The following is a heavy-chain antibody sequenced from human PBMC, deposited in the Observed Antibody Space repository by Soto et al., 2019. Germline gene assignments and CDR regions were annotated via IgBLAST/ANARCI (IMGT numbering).Heavy chain of an antibody. CDR2: INPSGGST. CDR1: GYTFTSYY. CDR3: ARDSIVTYYDFWSGPDFSYYYYYGMDV. D-gene: IGHD3-3*01. V-gene: IGHV1-46*01. Sequence: VASVKVSCKAAGYTFTSYYMHWVRQAPGQGLEWMGIINPSGGSTSYAQKFQGRVTMTRDTSTSTVYMELSSLRSEDTAVCYCARDSIVTYYDFWSGPDFSYYYYYGMDVWGQGTTVTVSS. J-gene: IGHJ6*02.